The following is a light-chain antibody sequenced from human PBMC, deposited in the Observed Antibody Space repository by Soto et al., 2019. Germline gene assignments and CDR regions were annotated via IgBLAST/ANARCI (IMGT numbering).Light chain of an antibody. CDR3: QNDQSAPRT. CDR2: AAS. J-gene: IGKJ1*01. V-gene: IGKV1-27*01. CDR1: QDIRNY. Sequence: DIQMTQSPSSLSASVGDRVTITCRASQDIRNYVAWYQQKVGEVPKLLIYAASSLQSGVPSRFSGSGSGTDFTLTISSLQPEDVATYYCQNDQSAPRTFGLGTKVEIK.